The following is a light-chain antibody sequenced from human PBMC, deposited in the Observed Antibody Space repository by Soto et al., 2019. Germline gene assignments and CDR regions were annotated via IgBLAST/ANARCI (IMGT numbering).Light chain of an antibody. Sequence: QLVLTQSPSPSPSLGAPVNLTGTLSIGHSTYANAGHQQQPEKGPRYWIKLNSNGSHSKGDGIPDRFSGSSSGAERYLTISSLQSEDEADYYCQTWGTGIPWVFGGGTKLTVL. CDR2: LNSNGSH. CDR1: IGHSTYA. J-gene: IGLJ3*02. V-gene: IGLV4-69*01. CDR3: QTWGTGIPWV.